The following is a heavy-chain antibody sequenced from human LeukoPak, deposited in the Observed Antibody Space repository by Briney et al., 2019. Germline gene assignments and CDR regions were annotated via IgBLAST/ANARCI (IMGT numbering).Heavy chain of an antibody. J-gene: IGHJ4*02. Sequence: GGSLRLSCAASGFTFSSYSMNWVRQAPGKGLEWVSSISSSSSYIYYADSVKGRFTISRDNAKNSLYLQMNSLRAEDTAVYYCARGRVWYVFDYWGQGTLVTVSS. CDR1: GFTFSSYS. CDR2: ISSSSSYI. CDR3: ARGRVWYVFDY. V-gene: IGHV3-21*01. D-gene: IGHD3-10*01.